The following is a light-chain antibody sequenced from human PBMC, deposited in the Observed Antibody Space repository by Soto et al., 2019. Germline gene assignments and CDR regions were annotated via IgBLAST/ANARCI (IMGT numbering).Light chain of an antibody. CDR1: QSVSSSY. V-gene: IGKV3-20*01. J-gene: IGKJ5*01. CDR2: GAS. CDR3: QQYGRSRT. Sequence: VGLTQSPGTLSFSPGERATLSCRASQSVSSSYLAWYQQKPGQAPRLLIYGASSRATGIPDRFSGSGSGTDFTLTISRLEPEDFEVYYCQQYGRSRTFGQGKRMEIK.